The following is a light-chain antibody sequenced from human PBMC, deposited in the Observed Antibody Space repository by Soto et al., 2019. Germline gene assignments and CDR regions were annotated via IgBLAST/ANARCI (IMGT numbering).Light chain of an antibody. CDR3: QTWGTGIYV. CDR1: SGHSSYA. V-gene: IGLV4-69*01. CDR2: LNSDGTH. Sequence: QPVLTQSPSASASLGASVKLTCTLSSGHSSYAIAWHQQQPEKGPRYLMKLNSDGTHSKGDGIPDRFSGSSSGAERYLTISRLQSEDEADYYCQTWGTGIYVFGGCTQLTVL. J-gene: IGLJ7*01.